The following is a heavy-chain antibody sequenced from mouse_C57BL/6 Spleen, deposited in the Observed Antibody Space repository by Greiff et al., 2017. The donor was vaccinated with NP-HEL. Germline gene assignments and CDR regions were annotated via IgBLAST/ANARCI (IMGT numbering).Heavy chain of an antibody. D-gene: IGHD2-1*01. CDR3: ARDYGNLGYYFDY. V-gene: IGHV1-55*01. Sequence: QVQLQQSGAELVKPGASVKMSCKASGYTFTSYWITWVKQRPGQGLEWIGDIYPGSGSTNYNEKFKSKATLTVDTSSSTAYMQLSSLTSEDSAVYYCARDYGNLGYYFDYWGKGTTLTVSS. J-gene: IGHJ2*01. CDR1: GYTFTSYW. CDR2: IYPGSGST.